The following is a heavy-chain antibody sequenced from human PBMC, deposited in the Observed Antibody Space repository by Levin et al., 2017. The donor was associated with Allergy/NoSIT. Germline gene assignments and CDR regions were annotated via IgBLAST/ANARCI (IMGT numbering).Heavy chain of an antibody. V-gene: IGHV3-30*18. J-gene: IGHJ6*02. Sequence: GGSLRLSCVASRFTFSNFGIHWVRQAPGKGLEWVAVISSDGNNEYYADSVKGRFTISRDNSKNTLFLQMNSLRAEDTAVYYCAKDGQRITMVRGVIDGGFYYGMYVWGQGTTVTVSS. D-gene: IGHD3-10*01. CDR1: RFTFSNFG. CDR2: ISSDGNNE. CDR3: AKDGQRITMVRGVIDGGFYYGMYV.